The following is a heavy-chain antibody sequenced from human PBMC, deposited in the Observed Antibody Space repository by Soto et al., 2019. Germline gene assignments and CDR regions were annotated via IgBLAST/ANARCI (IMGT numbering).Heavy chain of an antibody. D-gene: IGHD3-10*01. CDR2: IIPVFGSG. CDR3: ARGPYGSGSYHPFDY. Sequence: SVKVSCKASGGTFSSHAITWVRQAPGQGLEWMGGIIPVFGSGNYAQKLQGRVTMTTDESTSTAYMELRSLRSDDTAAYYCARGPYGSGSYHPFDYWGQGTLVTVSS. V-gene: IGHV1-69*05. J-gene: IGHJ4*02. CDR1: GGTFSSHA.